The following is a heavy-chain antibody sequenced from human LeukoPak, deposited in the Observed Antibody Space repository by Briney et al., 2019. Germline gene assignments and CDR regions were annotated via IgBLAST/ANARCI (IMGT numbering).Heavy chain of an antibody. Sequence: SETLSLTCTVSGGSLNTGSYYWGWIRQPPGTGLEWIGSIYYSGSTYYNPSLKSRVTISVDTSKNQFSLKLKSVTAADTAVYYCARSHWGPFGSRIANWFDPWGQGTLVTVSS. V-gene: IGHV4-39*07. CDR1: GGSLNTGSYY. CDR3: ARSHWGPFGSRIANWFDP. D-gene: IGHD7-27*01. J-gene: IGHJ5*02. CDR2: IYYSGST.